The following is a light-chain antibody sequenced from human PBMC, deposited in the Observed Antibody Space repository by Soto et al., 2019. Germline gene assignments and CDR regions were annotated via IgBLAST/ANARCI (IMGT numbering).Light chain of an antibody. CDR1: SSDIGVYNY. V-gene: IGLV2-8*01. Sequence: QSVLTQPPSASGSPGQSVTISCTGTSSDIGVYNYVSWYQQHPGKAPKLMIYEVSKRPSGVPDRFSGSKSGNTASLTVSGLQAEDEVDYYCSSYAGSNNLYVFGTGTKVTVL. CDR3: SSYAGSNNLYV. J-gene: IGLJ1*01. CDR2: EVS.